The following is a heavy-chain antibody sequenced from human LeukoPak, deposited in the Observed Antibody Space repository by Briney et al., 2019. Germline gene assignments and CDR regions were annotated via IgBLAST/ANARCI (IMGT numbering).Heavy chain of an antibody. D-gene: IGHD3-22*01. CDR3: AKSAGYYYDSSGYYRKYYFDY. Sequence: GGSLRLSCAASGFTFSSYWMSWVRQAPGKGLEWVSAISGSGGSTYYADSVKGRCTISRDNSKNTLYLQMNSLRAEDTAVYYCAKSAGYYYDSSGYYRKYYFDYWGQGTLVTVSS. CDR1: GFTFSSYW. CDR2: ISGSGGST. V-gene: IGHV3-23*01. J-gene: IGHJ4*02.